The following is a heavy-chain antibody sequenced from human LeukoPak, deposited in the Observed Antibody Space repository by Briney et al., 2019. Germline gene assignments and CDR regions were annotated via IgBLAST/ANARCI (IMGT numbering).Heavy chain of an antibody. CDR3: ARDDTAMVPGLDY. J-gene: IGHJ4*02. Sequence: SVKVSCKASGGTFSSYAISWVRQAPGQGLEWMGGIIPIFGTANYAQKFQGRVTITTDESTSTAYMELSSLRSEDTAVYYCARDDTAMVPGLDYWGQGTLVTVSS. CDR2: IIPIFGTA. D-gene: IGHD5-18*01. CDR1: GGTFSSYA. V-gene: IGHV1-69*05.